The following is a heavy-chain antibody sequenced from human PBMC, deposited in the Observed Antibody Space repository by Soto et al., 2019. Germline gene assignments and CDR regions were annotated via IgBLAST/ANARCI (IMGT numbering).Heavy chain of an antibody. CDR1: GGTFSSYA. V-gene: IGHV1-69*06. CDR3: ARYGKYQLLYPLGMDV. Sequence: QVQLVQSGAEVKKPGSSVKVSCKASGGTFSSYAISWVRQTPGQGLEWMGGIIPIFGTANYAQKFQGRVTITADKSTSTAYMELSSLRSEDTAVYYCARYGKYQLLYPLGMDVWGQGTTVTVSS. J-gene: IGHJ6*02. D-gene: IGHD2-2*02. CDR2: IIPIFGTA.